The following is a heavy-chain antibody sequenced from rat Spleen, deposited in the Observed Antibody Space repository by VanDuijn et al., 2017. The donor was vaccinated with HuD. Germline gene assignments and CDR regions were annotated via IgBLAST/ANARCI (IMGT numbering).Heavy chain of an antibody. J-gene: IGHJ1*01. D-gene: IGHD1-1*01. CDR2: ITSAGSNT. Sequence: EVQLVESGGGLVQPGRSLKLSCAASGFTFSSFAMAWVRQAPKKGLEWVATITSAGSNTYYPDSVKARFTISRDNAKSTLYLQMDSLRSEDTATYYCAKGGSGWYFDFWGPGTMVTVSS. CDR1: GFTFSSFA. V-gene: IGHV5-7*01. CDR3: AKGGSGWYFDF.